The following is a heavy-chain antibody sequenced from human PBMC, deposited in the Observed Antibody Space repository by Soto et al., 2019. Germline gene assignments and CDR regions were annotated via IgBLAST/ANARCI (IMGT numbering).Heavy chain of an antibody. CDR1: GGTFSSYA. CDR2: IIPIFGTA. D-gene: IGHD5-18*01. J-gene: IGHJ6*02. CDR3: ARCTYSYGYYYYYGMDV. Sequence: QVQLVQSGAEVKKPGSSVKVSCKASGGTFSSYAISWVRQAPGQGLEWMGGIIPIFGTANYAQKFQGRVTITADESTSTAYMELSSLRSEDTAVYYCARCTYSYGYYYYYGMDVWGQGTTVTVSS. V-gene: IGHV1-69*01.